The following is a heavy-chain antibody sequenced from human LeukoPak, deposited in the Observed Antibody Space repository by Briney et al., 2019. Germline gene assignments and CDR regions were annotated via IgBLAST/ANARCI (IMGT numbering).Heavy chain of an antibody. CDR3: ARGSDYYALFDP. J-gene: IGHJ5*02. Sequence: SETLSLTCTVSGGSISSSSYYWGWIRQPPGKGLEWIGSIYYSGSTYYNPSLKSRATISVDTSKNQFSLKLSSVTAADTAVYYCARGSDYYALFDPWGQGTLVTVSS. CDR1: GGSISSSSYY. CDR2: IYYSGST. V-gene: IGHV4-39*07. D-gene: IGHD3-10*01.